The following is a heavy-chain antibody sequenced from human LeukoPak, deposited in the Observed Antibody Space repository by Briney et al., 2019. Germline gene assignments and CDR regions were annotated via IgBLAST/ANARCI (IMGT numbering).Heavy chain of an antibody. V-gene: IGHV1-69*13. J-gene: IGHJ6*02. CDR2: IIPIFGTA. Sequence: SVKVSCKASGGTFSSYAISWVRQAPGQGLEWMGGIIPIFGTANYAQKFQGRVTITADESTSTAYMELSSLRSEDTAVYCCARGGGTMVRGVIKTTYYYYGMDVWGQGTTVTVSS. CDR3: ARGGGTMVRGVIKTTYYYYGMDV. D-gene: IGHD3-10*01. CDR1: GGTFSSYA.